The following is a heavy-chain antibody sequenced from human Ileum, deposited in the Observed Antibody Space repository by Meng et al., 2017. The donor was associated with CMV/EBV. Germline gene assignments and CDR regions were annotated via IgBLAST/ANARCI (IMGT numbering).Heavy chain of an antibody. V-gene: IGHV4-59*08. Sequence: QVQPQESGPGLVKPSETLSLTCSVSGGAISYYRWSWIRQPPGKRLEWIGYIQDSGSTDYNPSLRSRVTVSVDKSKNQFSLKLTSVTAADTARYYCTRGLDNYYDLTWGQGILVTVSS. CDR3: TRGLDNYYDLT. J-gene: IGHJ5*02. D-gene: IGHD3-22*01. CDR2: IQDSGST. CDR1: GGAISYYR.